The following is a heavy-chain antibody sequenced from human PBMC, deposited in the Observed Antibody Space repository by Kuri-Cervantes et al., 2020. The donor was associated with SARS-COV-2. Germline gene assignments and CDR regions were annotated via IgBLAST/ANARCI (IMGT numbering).Heavy chain of an antibody. D-gene: IGHD2-2*01. CDR2: ISDSSGYI. J-gene: IGHJ3*02. CDR1: GFTFSNYS. V-gene: IGHV3-21*01. Sequence: GGSLRLSCAASGFTFSNYSMNWVRQAPGKGLEWVSSISDSSGYIYYADSVKGRFTISRDNAKNSLYLQMNSLRAEDTAVYYCARERYCSSTSCPNDAFDIWGQGTMVTVSS. CDR3: ARERYCSSTSCPNDAFDI.